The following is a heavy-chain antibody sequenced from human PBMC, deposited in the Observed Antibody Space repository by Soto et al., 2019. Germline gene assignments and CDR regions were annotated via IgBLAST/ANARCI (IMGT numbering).Heavy chain of an antibody. Sequence: EVQLLESGGGLVQPGGSPRLSCAASGFTFSSYAMSWVRQAPGKGLEWVSAISGSGGSTYYADSVKGRFTISRDNSKNTLYLQMNSLRAEDTAVYYCAKVGSIVVVPAASAVGGSFDYWGQGTLVTVSS. V-gene: IGHV3-23*01. CDR3: AKVGSIVVVPAASAVGGSFDY. D-gene: IGHD2-2*01. CDR1: GFTFSSYA. CDR2: ISGSGGST. J-gene: IGHJ4*02.